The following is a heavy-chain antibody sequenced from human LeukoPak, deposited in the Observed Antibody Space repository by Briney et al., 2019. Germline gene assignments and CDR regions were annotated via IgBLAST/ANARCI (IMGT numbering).Heavy chain of an antibody. V-gene: IGHV3-74*01. CDR1: GFAFSSYY. CDR2: INSDGSST. J-gene: IGHJ2*01. D-gene: IGHD6-13*01. CDR3: ARVIDSNSWYFDL. Sequence: GGSLRLSCAASGFAFSSYYMHWVRQAPGKGLVWVSRINSDGSSTNYAHSVKGRFTISRDNAKNTLYLQMNSLRAEDTAVYYCARVIDSNSWYFDLWGRGTLVTVSS.